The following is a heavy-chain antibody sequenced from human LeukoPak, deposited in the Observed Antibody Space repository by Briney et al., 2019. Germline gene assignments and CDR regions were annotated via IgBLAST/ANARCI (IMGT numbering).Heavy chain of an antibody. D-gene: IGHD3-10*01. Sequence: PGGSLRLSCAASGFTFSSYGMHWVRQAPGKGLEWVAVISYDGSNKYYADSVKGRFTISRDNSKNTLYLQMNSLRAEDTAVYYCAKDPQRLWFGAPLYYFDYWGQGTLVTVSS. CDR2: ISYDGSNK. V-gene: IGHV3-30*18. J-gene: IGHJ4*02. CDR3: AKDPQRLWFGAPLYYFDY. CDR1: GFTFSSYG.